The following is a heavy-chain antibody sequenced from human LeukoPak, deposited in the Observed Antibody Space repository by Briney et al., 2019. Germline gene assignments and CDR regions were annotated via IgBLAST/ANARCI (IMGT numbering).Heavy chain of an antibody. Sequence: ASVKVSCKASGYTFTGYYMHWVRQAPGQGLEWMGWINPNSGGTNYAQKFQGRVTMTRDTSISTAYMELSRLRSDDTAVYYCARDSLCQPAYDSSNNWGQGTLVTVSS. CDR3: ARDSLCQPAYDSSNN. CDR1: GYTFTGYY. CDR2: INPNSGGT. D-gene: IGHD3-22*01. J-gene: IGHJ4*02. V-gene: IGHV1-2*02.